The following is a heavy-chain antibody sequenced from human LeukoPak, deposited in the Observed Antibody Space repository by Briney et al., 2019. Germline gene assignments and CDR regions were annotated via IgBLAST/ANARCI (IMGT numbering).Heavy chain of an antibody. CDR2: ISGSGGNT. CDR1: GFTFSSYA. Sequence: QPGGSLRLSCAASGFTFSSYAMSWVRQAQEKGLEWVSVISGSGGNTYYADSVKGRFTISRDNSKNTLYLQMNSLRVDDTAVYSCAKGSHGYSSSSADYWGQGTLVTVSS. V-gene: IGHV3-23*01. D-gene: IGHD6-6*01. CDR3: AKGSHGYSSSSADY. J-gene: IGHJ4*02.